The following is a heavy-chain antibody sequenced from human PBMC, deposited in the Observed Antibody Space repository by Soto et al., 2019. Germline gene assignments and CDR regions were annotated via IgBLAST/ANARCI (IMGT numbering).Heavy chain of an antibody. Sequence: GGSLRLSCAASGFIFSVFDMHWVRQGTGRGLEWVSAIGSAGDTYYPGSVKGRFTISRENANNSLYLQMNSLRAEDTAVYYCVRDLIGVAGGNTWGQGTLVTVSS. CDR2: IGSAGDT. CDR3: VRDLIGVAGGNT. D-gene: IGHD6-19*01. J-gene: IGHJ5*02. CDR1: GFIFSVFD. V-gene: IGHV3-13*01.